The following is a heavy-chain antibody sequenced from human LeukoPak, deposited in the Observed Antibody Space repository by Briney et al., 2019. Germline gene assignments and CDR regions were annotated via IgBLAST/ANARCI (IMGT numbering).Heavy chain of an antibody. D-gene: IGHD3-3*01. Sequence: PSETLSLTCTVSGGSIATGGYYWAWIRQHPGKGLEWIGYIYYTGNTYYNPSLKSRVTISVDTSKNRFSLKLSSVTAADTAVYYCARRPRRLLDYWGQGTLVTVSS. CDR3: ARRPRRLLDY. J-gene: IGHJ4*02. V-gene: IGHV4-31*03. CDR2: IYYTGNT. CDR1: GGSIATGGYY.